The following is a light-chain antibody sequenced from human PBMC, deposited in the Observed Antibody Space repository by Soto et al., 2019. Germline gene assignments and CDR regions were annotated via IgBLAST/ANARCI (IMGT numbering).Light chain of an antibody. CDR3: QQFNNWPPWT. J-gene: IGKJ1*01. Sequence: ETVLTQSPGTLYLYPGERATLSCRASQSVGNNLVWYQQKPGQAPRLLIYGASTRAAGIPDRFSGSGSGTEFTLTISGLQSDDFAVYYCQQFNNWPPWTFGQGTKVDIK. CDR1: QSVGNN. CDR2: GAS. V-gene: IGKV3-15*01.